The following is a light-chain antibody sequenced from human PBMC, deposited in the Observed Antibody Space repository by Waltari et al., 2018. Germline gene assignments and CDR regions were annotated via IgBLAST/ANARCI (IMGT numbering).Light chain of an antibody. Sequence: QSALTQPASVSGSPGQPITLSCTGTSSDVGGYNYVPWYQQHPGKAPKLMIYEVRNRPSGVSNRFSGSKSGNTASLTISGLQAEDEADYYCSSYTSSSTQVFGTGTKVTVL. CDR1: SSDVGGYNY. CDR2: EVR. V-gene: IGLV2-14*01. J-gene: IGLJ1*01. CDR3: SSYTSSSTQV.